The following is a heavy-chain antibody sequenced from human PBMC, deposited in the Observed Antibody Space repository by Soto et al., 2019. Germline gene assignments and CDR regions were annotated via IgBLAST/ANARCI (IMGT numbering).Heavy chain of an antibody. V-gene: IGHV4-59*08. CDR1: GGSISSYY. J-gene: IGHJ4*02. CDR3: ARFNFLYYFDY. CDR2: IYYSGST. Sequence: TSETLSLTCTVSGGSISSYYWSWIRQPPGKGLEWIGYIYYSGSTNYNPSLKSRVTISVDTSKNQFSLKLSSVTAADTAVYYCARFNFLYYFDYWGQGTLVTVS.